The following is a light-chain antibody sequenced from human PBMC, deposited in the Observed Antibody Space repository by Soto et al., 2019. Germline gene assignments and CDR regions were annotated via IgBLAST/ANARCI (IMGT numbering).Light chain of an antibody. CDR3: QQYNDNWT. CDR1: QSISSW. V-gene: IGKV1-5*03. CDR2: KAS. Sequence: DIQMTQSPSTLSASVGDRVTITCRASQSISSWLAWYQQKPGTAPNLLIYKASTLQSGVPSRFSGSGSGTEFTLTIGSLQPDDSATYYCQQYNDNWTFGQGTKVDI. J-gene: IGKJ1*01.